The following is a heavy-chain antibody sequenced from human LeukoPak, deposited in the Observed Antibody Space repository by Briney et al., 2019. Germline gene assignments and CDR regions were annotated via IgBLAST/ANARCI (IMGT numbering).Heavy chain of an antibody. V-gene: IGHV3-11*01. D-gene: IGHD3-10*01. Sequence: PGGSLRLSCAASGFSISDHYMSWIRQSPGKGLEWISYVTSSGSSTKYADSVKGRFTISRDNAKNSVALQMNSLGAEDTAVYYCARERRGSYYAFESWGQGTLVTVSS. CDR3: ARERRGSYYAFES. CDR2: VTSSGSST. CDR1: GFSISDHY. J-gene: IGHJ4*02.